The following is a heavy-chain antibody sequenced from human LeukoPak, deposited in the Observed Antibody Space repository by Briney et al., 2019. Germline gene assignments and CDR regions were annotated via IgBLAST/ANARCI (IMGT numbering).Heavy chain of an antibody. V-gene: IGHV4-38-2*01. D-gene: IGHD5-24*01. J-gene: IGHJ4*02. CDR1: GYSISSGYY. CDR3: ARLGGDGYNRDFDY. Sequence: PSETLSLTCAVSGYSISSGYYWGWIRQPPGKGLEWIGSIYHSGSTYYNPSLKSRVTISVDTSKNQFSLKLSSVTAADTAAYYCARLGGDGYNRDFDYWGQGTLVTVSS. CDR2: IYHSGST.